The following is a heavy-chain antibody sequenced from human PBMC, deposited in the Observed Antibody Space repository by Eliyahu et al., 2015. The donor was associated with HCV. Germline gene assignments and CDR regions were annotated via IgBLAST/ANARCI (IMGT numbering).Heavy chain of an antibody. J-gene: IGHJ4*02. Sequence: LVESGGAVVQPGGSLRLSCAASGFTFXHYVMHWVRQAPGKGLEWVSVITWDGGRTYYADSVKGRFTISRDNKRNSLYLQLNSLRPEDTAFYYCAKDLGYSASSGIDYWGQGILVTVSS. D-gene: IGHD6-6*01. CDR2: ITWDGGRT. CDR1: GFTFXHYV. V-gene: IGHV3-43D*03. CDR3: AKDLGYSASSGIDY.